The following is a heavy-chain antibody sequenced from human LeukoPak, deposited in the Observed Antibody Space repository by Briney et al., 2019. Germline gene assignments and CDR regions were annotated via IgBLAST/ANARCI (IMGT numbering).Heavy chain of an antibody. CDR1: GFTFSSYG. CDR2: ISYDGSNK. V-gene: IGHV3-30*18. D-gene: IGHD2-15*01. CDR3: AKVSLIVVVVAGLDY. J-gene: IGHJ4*02. Sequence: GGSLRLSCAASGFTFSSYGMHWVRQAPGKGLEWVAVISYDGSNKYYADSVKGRFTISRDNSKNTLYLQMNSLRAEDTAVYYCAKVSLIVVVVAGLDYWGQGTLVTVSS.